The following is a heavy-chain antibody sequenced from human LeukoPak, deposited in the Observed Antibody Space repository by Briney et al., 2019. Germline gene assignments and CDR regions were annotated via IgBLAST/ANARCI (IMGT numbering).Heavy chain of an antibody. CDR1: GFTFSSYA. CDR2: ISGSGGST. CDR3: AKEDYDFWSGYWFDY. V-gene: IGHV3-23*01. D-gene: IGHD3-3*01. J-gene: IGHJ4*02. Sequence: PGRSLRLSCAASGFTFSSYAMSWVRQAPGKGLEWVSAISGSGGSTYYADSVKGRFTISRDNSKNTLYLQMSSLRAEDTAVYYCAKEDYDFWSGYWFDYWGQGTLVTVSS.